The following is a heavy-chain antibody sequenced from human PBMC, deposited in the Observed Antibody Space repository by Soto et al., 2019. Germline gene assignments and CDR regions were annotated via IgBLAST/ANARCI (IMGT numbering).Heavy chain of an antibody. D-gene: IGHD6-19*01. CDR1: GFTFTSSA. V-gene: IGHV1-58*02. Sequence: SVKVSCKASGFTFTSSAMQWVRQARGQRLEWIGWIVVGSGNTNYAQKFQERVTITRDMSTSTAYMELSSLRSEDTAVYYCARGGYSSGWYPNLVNWGDVWGRGTTVTVSS. J-gene: IGHJ6*02. CDR2: IVVGSGNT. CDR3: ARGGYSSGWYPNLVNWGDV.